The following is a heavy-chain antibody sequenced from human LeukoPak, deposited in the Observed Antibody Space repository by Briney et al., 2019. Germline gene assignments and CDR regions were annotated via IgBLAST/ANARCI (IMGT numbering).Heavy chain of an antibody. CDR2: INSDGSDT. CDR3: ATAPHPVGTFDN. Sequence: GGSLRLSCAASGFTFSSYWMHWVRHTPGRELVWVSRINSDGSDTIYADSVKGRFTISRDNAKSTLYLQMNSLRAEDTAVYYCATAPHPVGTFDNWGQGTLVTVSS. V-gene: IGHV3-74*01. CDR1: GFTFSSYW. J-gene: IGHJ4*02. D-gene: IGHD7-27*01.